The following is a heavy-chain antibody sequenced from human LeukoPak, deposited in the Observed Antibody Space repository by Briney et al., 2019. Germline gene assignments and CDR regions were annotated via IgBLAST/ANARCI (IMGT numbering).Heavy chain of an antibody. V-gene: IGHV4-59*01. CDR3: ARWVQVARYYYMDV. Sequence: SETLSLTCTVSGGSISSYDWSWIRQPPGKGLEWVGYIYYSGSTNYNPSLKSRVIISVDTSKNQFSLKLSSVTAADTAVYYCARWVQVARYYYMDVWGKGTTVTVSS. J-gene: IGHJ6*03. D-gene: IGHD2-8*02. CDR2: IYYSGST. CDR1: GGSISSYD.